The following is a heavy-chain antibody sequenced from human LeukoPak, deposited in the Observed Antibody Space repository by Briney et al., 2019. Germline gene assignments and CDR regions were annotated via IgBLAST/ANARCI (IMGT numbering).Heavy chain of an antibody. Sequence: GGSLRLSCAASRFRFSNYNMNWVRQAPGKGLEWVSSISSSSIYIYYADSVKGRFTISRDNAKNSLYLQMNSLIAEDTAVYYCARDLESEIYCSGGSCYSVYYYGMDVWGQGTTVTVSS. D-gene: IGHD2-15*01. CDR1: RFRFSNYN. J-gene: IGHJ6*02. V-gene: IGHV3-21*01. CDR3: ARDLESEIYCSGGSCYSVYYYGMDV. CDR2: ISSSSIYI.